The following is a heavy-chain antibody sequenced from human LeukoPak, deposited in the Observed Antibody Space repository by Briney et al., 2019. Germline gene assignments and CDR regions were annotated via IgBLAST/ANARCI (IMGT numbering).Heavy chain of an antibody. V-gene: IGHV4-34*01. CDR2: INHSGST. CDR1: GGSFSGYY. Sequence: KSSQTLSPTRAVYGGSFSGYYWSWIRQPPGKGLEWIGEINHSGSTNYNPSLKSRVTISVATSKNQFSLKLSSVTAADTAVYYCARGQLTDYWGQGTLVTVSS. CDR3: ARGQLTDY. J-gene: IGHJ4*02. D-gene: IGHD2-2*01.